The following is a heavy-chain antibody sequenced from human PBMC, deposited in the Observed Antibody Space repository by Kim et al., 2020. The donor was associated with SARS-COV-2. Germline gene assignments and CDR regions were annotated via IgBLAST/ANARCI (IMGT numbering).Heavy chain of an antibody. Sequence: RVTISVDTSKNQFSLKLSSVTAADTAVYYCARVENYYGSGSYYMWNWFDPWGQGTLVTVSS. J-gene: IGHJ5*02. V-gene: IGHV4-59*01. D-gene: IGHD3-10*01. CDR3: ARVENYYGSGSYYMWNWFDP.